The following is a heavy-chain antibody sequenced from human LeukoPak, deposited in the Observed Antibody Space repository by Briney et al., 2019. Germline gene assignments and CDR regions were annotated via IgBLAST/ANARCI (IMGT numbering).Heavy chain of an antibody. CDR1: GFTFSNYG. J-gene: IGHJ4*02. CDR2: IVASSVTT. CDR3: ARDERWIQFNY. V-gene: IGHV3-23*01. D-gene: IGHD5-18*01. Sequence: GGTLRLSCVAAGFTFSNYGISWVRQAAGEWLEWVSGIVASSVTTYYAESVKGRFTISRDNSKNTLYLHMNALRVEDTAIYYCARDERWIQFNYWGQGTLVTVSS.